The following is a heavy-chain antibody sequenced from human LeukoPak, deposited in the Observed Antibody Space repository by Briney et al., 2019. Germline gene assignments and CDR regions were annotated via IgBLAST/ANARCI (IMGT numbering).Heavy chain of an antibody. CDR3: ARDRFTRSSGYYYPFDY. CDR2: INPSGGST. CDR1: GYTFTNYY. V-gene: IGHV1-46*01. D-gene: IGHD3-22*01. J-gene: IGHJ4*02. Sequence: ASVTVSCTASGYTFTNYYMHWVRQAPGQGLEWMGIINPSGGSTSYAQTFQGRVTMTRDTSTSTVYMDLISLRSEDTAVYYCARDRFTRSSGYYYPFDYWGQGTLVTVSS.